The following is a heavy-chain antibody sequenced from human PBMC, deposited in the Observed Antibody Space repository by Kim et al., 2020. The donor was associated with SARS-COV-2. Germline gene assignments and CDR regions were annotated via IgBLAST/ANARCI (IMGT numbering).Heavy chain of an antibody. J-gene: IGHJ6*02. D-gene: IGHD3-10*01. CDR3: ARTLVLSGYYGMDV. Sequence: YGDPLKRRLTISRDNSKNKLYLQMSSLRAEDTAVYYCARTLVLSGYYGMDVWGQGTTVTVSS. V-gene: IGHV3-33*01.